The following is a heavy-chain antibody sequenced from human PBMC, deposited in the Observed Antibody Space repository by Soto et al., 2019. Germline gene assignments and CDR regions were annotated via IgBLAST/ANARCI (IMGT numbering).Heavy chain of an antibody. J-gene: IGHJ4*02. CDR1: GFSLSTSGMC. D-gene: IGHD4-17*01. CDR2: LDWDIDK. CDR3: ARITVANYFDY. Sequence: SRLTLVTPTQSLTLTCTFSGFSLSTSGMCVSWIRQPPGKALEWLALLDWDIDKYYSTSLMTRLTISQDTCNNQVVLTMTNMDPVDTPTYYCARITVANYFDYWGPGTLVTVSS. V-gene: IGHV2-70*01.